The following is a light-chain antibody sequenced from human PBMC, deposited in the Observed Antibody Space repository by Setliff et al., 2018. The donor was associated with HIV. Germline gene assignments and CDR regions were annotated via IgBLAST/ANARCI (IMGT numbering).Light chain of an antibody. V-gene: IGLV2-23*01. CDR1: SGDVGRYNL. CDR2: QAS. J-gene: IGLJ1*01. CDR3: CSNTGSNTYV. Sequence: QSALTQPASVSGSPGQSITISCTGTSGDVGRYNLVSGYQQQPGKPPKLMIYQASKRPSGVSNRFSVSKSGNTASLTISGLQAKDEADYYCCSNTGSNTYVFGTGTKVTVL.